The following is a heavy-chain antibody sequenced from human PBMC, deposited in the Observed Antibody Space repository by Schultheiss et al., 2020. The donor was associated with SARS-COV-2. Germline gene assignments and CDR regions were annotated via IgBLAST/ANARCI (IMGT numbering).Heavy chain of an antibody. V-gene: IGHV1-2*02. J-gene: IGHJ3*02. CDR3: ARGGWGHHDAFDI. D-gene: IGHD6-19*01. Sequence: KISCKASGYTFTGYYMHWVRQAPGQGLEWMGWINPNSGGTNYAQKFQGRVTMTRDTSISTAYMELSRLRSDDTAVYYCARGGWGHHDAFDIWGQGTMVTVSS. CDR1: GYTFTGYY. CDR2: INPNSGGT.